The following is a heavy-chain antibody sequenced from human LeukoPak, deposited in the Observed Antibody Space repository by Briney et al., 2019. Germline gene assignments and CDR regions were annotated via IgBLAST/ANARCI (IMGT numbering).Heavy chain of an antibody. Sequence: GGSLRLSCAASGFTFSSYAMSWVCRAPGKGLEWVSAISGSGGSTYYADSVKGRFTISRDNSKNTLYLQMNSLRAEDTAVYYCAKDGFCSSTSCYIGYWGQGTLVTVSS. D-gene: IGHD2-2*02. V-gene: IGHV3-23*01. CDR2: ISGSGGST. CDR1: GFTFSSYA. CDR3: AKDGFCSSTSCYIGY. J-gene: IGHJ4*02.